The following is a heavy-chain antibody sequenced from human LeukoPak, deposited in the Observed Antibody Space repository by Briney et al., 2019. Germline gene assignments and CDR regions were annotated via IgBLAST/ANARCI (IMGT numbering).Heavy chain of an antibody. CDR2: ISSSSSYI. Sequence: GGSLRLSCAASGFTFISYSMNWVRQAPGKGLEWVSSISSSSSYIYYADSVKVRFTISRDNDKNSLYLQMNRLRAGDTAVYYCARDRYSSGWYSGIDYWGQGTLVTVSS. CDR1: GFTFISYS. J-gene: IGHJ4*02. D-gene: IGHD6-19*01. V-gene: IGHV3-21*01. CDR3: ARDRYSSGWYSGIDY.